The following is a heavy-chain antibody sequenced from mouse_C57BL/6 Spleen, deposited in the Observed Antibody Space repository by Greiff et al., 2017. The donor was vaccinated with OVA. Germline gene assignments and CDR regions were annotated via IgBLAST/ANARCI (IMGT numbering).Heavy chain of an antibody. J-gene: IGHJ2*01. D-gene: IGHD4-1*01. CDR2: ILPGSGST. CDR3: GRSRGDWDGY. Sequence: QVQLKQSGAELMKPGASVKLSCKATGYTFTGYWIEWVKQRPGHGLEWIGEILPGSGSTNYTEKFKGKATFTADTSSNTAYMQLSSLPPEASAIYDCGRSRGDWDGYWGQGSTLTGSS. CDR1: GYTFTGYW. V-gene: IGHV1-9*01.